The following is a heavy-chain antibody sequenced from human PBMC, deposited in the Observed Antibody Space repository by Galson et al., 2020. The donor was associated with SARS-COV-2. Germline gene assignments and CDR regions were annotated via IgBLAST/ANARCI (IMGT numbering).Heavy chain of an antibody. CDR3: ARGLGSSYYYGMDV. CDR2: ISYDGSNK. D-gene: IGHD3-10*01. V-gene: IGHV3-30*19. J-gene: IGHJ6*02. CDR1: GFTFSSYG. Sequence: GGYLRLSCAASGFTFSSYGMHWVRQAPGKGLEWVAVISYDGSNKYYADSVKGRFTISRDNSKNTLYLQMNSLRAEDTAVYYCARGLGSSYYYGMDVWCQGTTVTVSS.